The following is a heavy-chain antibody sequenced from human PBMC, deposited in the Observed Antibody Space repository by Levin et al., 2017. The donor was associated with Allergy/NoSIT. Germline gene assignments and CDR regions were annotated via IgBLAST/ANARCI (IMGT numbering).Heavy chain of an antibody. CDR1: GLTFSSYG. CDR2: IWDDGYKK. D-gene: IGHD5-12*01. Sequence: LSLTCAASGLTFSSYGMHWVRQAPGKGLEWVAVIWDDGYKKYYADSVKGRFTISRDNSKNTLYLQMNSLRAEDTAVYYCARVLRFYYYYYMDVWGKGTTVTVSS. J-gene: IGHJ6*03. V-gene: IGHV3-33*01. CDR3: ARVLRFYYYYYMDV.